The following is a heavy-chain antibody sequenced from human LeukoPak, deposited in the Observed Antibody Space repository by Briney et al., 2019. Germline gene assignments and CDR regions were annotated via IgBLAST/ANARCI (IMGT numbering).Heavy chain of an antibody. CDR1: GFTFSGYS. V-gene: IGHV3-21*01. D-gene: IGHD6-13*01. J-gene: IGHJ3*02. CDR3: AKDIGPIALDAFDI. Sequence: GGSLRLSCAASGFTFSGYSMNWVRQAPGKGLEWVSSISSSSSYIYYADSVKGRFTISRDNAKNSLCLQMNSLRAEDTALFYCAKDIGPIALDAFDIWGQGTMVTVSS. CDR2: ISSSSSYI.